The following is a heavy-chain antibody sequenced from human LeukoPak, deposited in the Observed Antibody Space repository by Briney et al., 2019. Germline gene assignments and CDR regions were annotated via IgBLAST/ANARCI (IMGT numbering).Heavy chain of an antibody. CDR3: AALGGSIY. Sequence: AGSLTLSCAASRFTFSTYDVHWVRQTIGRGLEWVSAMGAAGDTYYADSVKRRFTISRENAKNSFYLQMDSLRAGDTAVYYCAALGGSIYWGQGALVTVSS. V-gene: IGHV3-13*01. CDR1: RFTFSTYD. J-gene: IGHJ4*02. CDR2: MGAAGDT. D-gene: IGHD1-26*01.